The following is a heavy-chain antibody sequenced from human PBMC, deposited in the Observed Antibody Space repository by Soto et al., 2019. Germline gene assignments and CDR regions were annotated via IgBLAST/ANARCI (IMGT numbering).Heavy chain of an antibody. Sequence: HPGGSLRLSCAASGFMFSNFGIHWVRQAPGKGLEWVAVISYDASKEFFADSVKGRFTISRDNSKNTVYLQMNSLRAEDTAVYYCAKQYSGYRGPGEYYHGMDVWGQGTTVTVSS. D-gene: IGHD5-12*01. J-gene: IGHJ6*02. CDR3: AKQYSGYRGPGEYYHGMDV. CDR1: GFMFSNFG. CDR2: ISYDASKE. V-gene: IGHV3-30*18.